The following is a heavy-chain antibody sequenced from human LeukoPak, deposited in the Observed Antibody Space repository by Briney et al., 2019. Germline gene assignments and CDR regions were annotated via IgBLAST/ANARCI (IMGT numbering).Heavy chain of an antibody. V-gene: IGHV4-4*07. D-gene: IGHD2-2*01. J-gene: IGHJ4*02. CDR1: GGSISSYY. Sequence: SETLSLTCTVSGGSISSYYWSWIRQPAGKGLEWIGRIHTSGSTNYSLSLKSRVTMSVDTSKNQFSLKLSSVTAADTAVYYCARGPTYQPIDYWGQGTLVTVSS. CDR3: ARGPTYQPIDY. CDR2: IHTSGST.